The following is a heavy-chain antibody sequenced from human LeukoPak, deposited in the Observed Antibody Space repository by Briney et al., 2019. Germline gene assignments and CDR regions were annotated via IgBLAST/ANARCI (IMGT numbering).Heavy chain of an antibody. CDR2: IYHSGST. CDR1: GGSISSYY. J-gene: IGHJ4*02. CDR3: ARADSSSWSFDY. Sequence: SETLSLTCTVSGGSISSYYWSWIRQPPGKGLEWIGYIYHSGSTYYNPSLKSRVTISVDRSKNQFSLKLSSVTAADTAVYYCARADSSSWSFDYWGQGTLVTVSS. D-gene: IGHD6-13*01. V-gene: IGHV4-59*12.